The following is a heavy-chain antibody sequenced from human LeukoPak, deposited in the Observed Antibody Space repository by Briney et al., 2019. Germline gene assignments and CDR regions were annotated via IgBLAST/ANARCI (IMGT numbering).Heavy chain of an antibody. J-gene: IGHJ4*02. Sequence: GASVKVSFKASGYTFTAYYMHWVRQAPGQGLEWMGWINLNSGGTNYAQKFQGRVTMTRDTSISAAYMELSRLGSDDTAVYYCARVAGGDWYYFDFWGQGTLVTVSS. V-gene: IGHV1-2*02. CDR1: GYTFTAYY. CDR2: INLNSGGT. D-gene: IGHD2-21*02. CDR3: ARVAGGDWYYFDF.